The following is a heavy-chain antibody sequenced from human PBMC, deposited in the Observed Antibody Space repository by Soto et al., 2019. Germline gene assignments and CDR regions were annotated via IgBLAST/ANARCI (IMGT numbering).Heavy chain of an antibody. CDR2: IWYDGSNK. J-gene: IGHJ4*02. D-gene: IGHD3-9*01. V-gene: IGHV3-33*01. CDR1: GFTFSSYG. Sequence: GGSLRLSCAASGFTFSSYGMHWVRQAPGKGLEWVAVIWYDGSNKYYADSVKGRFTISRDNSKNTLYLQMNSLRAEDTAVYYCARDAPLTGYYRGGAENGFDYWGQGTLVTVSS. CDR3: ARDAPLTGYYRGGAENGFDY.